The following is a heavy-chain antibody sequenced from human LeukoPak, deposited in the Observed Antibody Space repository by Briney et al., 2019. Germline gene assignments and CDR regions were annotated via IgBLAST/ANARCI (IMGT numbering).Heavy chain of an antibody. CDR2: ISVYNGNT. Sequence: ASVKVSCRASGYTFTTSGIGWVRQAPGQGLEWMGRISVYNGNTNYAHELQGRVTVTTDTSTSTAYMELRSLRSDDTAVYYCARDLDPYGSGTDYFDYWGQGTLVTVSS. V-gene: IGHV1-18*01. CDR1: GYTFTTSG. CDR3: ARDLDPYGSGTDYFDY. D-gene: IGHD3-10*01. J-gene: IGHJ4*02.